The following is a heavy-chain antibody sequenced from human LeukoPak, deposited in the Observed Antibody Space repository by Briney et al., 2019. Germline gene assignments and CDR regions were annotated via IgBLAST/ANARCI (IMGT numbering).Heavy chain of an antibody. D-gene: IGHD2-8*01. V-gene: IGHV4-61*01. CDR1: GDSVSSGSYY. J-gene: IGHJ3*02. CDR2: IYYSGST. CDR3: ARIINGAFDI. Sequence: SETLSLTCTVSGDSVSSGSYYWSWIRQPPGKGLELIGYIYYSGSTKYNPSLQSRVTIPLDTSKNQFSLRLSSVTAADTAVYYCARIINGAFDIWGQGTMVTVSS.